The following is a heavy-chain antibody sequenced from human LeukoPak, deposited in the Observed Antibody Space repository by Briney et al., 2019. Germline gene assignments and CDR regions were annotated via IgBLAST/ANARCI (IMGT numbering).Heavy chain of an antibody. CDR2: INDSGSS. V-gene: IGHV4-34*01. Sequence: SETLSLTCAVYGGSFSGHYWSWIRQPPGKGLEWIGEINDSGSSKYNPALKSRITISVDTSKNQFSLKLSSVTAADTAVYYCARQGYFDWGNAFDIWGQGTMVTVSS. J-gene: IGHJ3*02. CDR3: ARQGYFDWGNAFDI. CDR1: GGSFSGHY. D-gene: IGHD3-9*01.